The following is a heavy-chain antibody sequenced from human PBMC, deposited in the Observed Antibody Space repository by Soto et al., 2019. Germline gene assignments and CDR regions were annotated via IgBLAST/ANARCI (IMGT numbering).Heavy chain of an antibody. CDR2: IYWDDDE. Sequence: QITLKESGPTLVKPAQTLALTCTFSGFSLTTDGEGVGWVRQPPGEALEWLALIYWDDDERYSPSLKTRLTITKDPSNNQVVLIMTNVDHVDTATYYCAHSRNLITEDAQVGDFDYWGQGTLVTVSS. CDR3: AHSRNLITEDAQVGDFDY. V-gene: IGHV2-5*02. CDR1: GFSLTTDGEG. J-gene: IGHJ4*02. D-gene: IGHD3-10*01.